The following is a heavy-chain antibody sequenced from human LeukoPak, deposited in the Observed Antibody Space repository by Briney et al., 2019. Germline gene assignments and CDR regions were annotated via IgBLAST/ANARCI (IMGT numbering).Heavy chain of an antibody. D-gene: IGHD3-9*01. CDR1: GFTFDDYA. Sequence: PGRSLRLSCAASGFTFDDYAMHWVRQAPGEGLEWVSVISDRGDSTHYIDSVKGRFTISRDSFKNTLYLQIDSLRGEDTAVYYCAKGRWGLTINNFDIWGQGTMVTVSS. J-gene: IGHJ3*02. V-gene: IGHV3-23*01. CDR3: AKGRWGLTINNFDI. CDR2: ISDRGDST.